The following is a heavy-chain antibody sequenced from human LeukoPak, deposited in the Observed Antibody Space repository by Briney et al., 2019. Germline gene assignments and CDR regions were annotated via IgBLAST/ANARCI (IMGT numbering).Heavy chain of an antibody. CDR1: GFTFDDYA. V-gene: IGHV3-9*01. Sequence: GGSLRLSCAASGFTFDDYAMHWVRQAPGKGLEWVSGISWNSGSIGYADSVKGRFTISRDNAKNSLYLQMNSLRAEDTAVYYCARDPIWGSYRNDAFDIWGQGTMVTVSS. CDR2: ISWNSGSI. D-gene: IGHD3-16*02. J-gene: IGHJ3*02. CDR3: ARDPIWGSYRNDAFDI.